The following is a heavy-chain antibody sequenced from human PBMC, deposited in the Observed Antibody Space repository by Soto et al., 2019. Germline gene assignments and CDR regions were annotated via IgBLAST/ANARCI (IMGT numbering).Heavy chain of an antibody. J-gene: IGHJ6*03. CDR3: ARDQAGPIYSSSSRDYYYYYMDV. CDR2: IYSGGST. D-gene: IGHD6-6*01. CDR1: GFTVSSNY. V-gene: IGHV3-66*01. Sequence: GGSLRLSCAASGFTVSSNYMSWVRQAPGKGLEWVSVIYSGGSTYYADSVKGRFTISRDNSKNTLYLQMNSLRAEDTAVYYCARDQAGPIYSSSSRDYYYYYMDVWGKGTTVTVSS.